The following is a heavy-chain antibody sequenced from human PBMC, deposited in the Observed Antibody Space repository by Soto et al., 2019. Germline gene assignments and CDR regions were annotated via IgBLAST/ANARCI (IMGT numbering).Heavy chain of an antibody. CDR3: ARDRRIVGPTHAFDI. CDR1: GFTFRDYY. V-gene: IGHV3-11*01. J-gene: IGHJ3*02. Sequence: GGSLRLSCAASGFTFRDYYMSWIRQAPGKGLEWVSYISSSGSTIYYADSVKGRFTISRDNAKNSLYLQMNSLRAEDTAVYYCARDRRIVGPTHAFDIWGQGTMVTVSS. CDR2: ISSSGSTI. D-gene: IGHD2-21*01.